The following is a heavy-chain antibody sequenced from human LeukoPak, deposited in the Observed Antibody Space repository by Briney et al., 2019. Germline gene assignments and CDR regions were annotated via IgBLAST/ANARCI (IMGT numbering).Heavy chain of an antibody. CDR2: FAGSDTTK. CDR1: GFDFRAYE. J-gene: IGHJ4*02. Sequence: GGSLRLSCAASGFDFRAYEMNWVRQAPGKGLEWVAYFAGSDTTKYYADSVRGRFTISIHNAKKSLYLQMNSLRAEDTALYYCTTLGYHLDSWGQGTLVTVSS. V-gene: IGHV3-48*03. CDR3: TTLGYHLDS. D-gene: IGHD3-22*01.